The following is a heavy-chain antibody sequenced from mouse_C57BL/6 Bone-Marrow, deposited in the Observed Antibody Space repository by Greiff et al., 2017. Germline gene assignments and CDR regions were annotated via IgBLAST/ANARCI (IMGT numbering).Heavy chain of an antibody. Sequence: DVQLQESGPGLVKPSQSLSLTCSVTGYSITSGYYWNWIRQFPGNKLEWMGYISYDGSNNYNPSLKNRISITRDTSKNQFFLKLNSVTTEDTATYYCARYPYYGWYFDVWGTGTTVTVSS. CDR3: ARYPYYGWYFDV. CDR2: ISYDGSN. D-gene: IGHD1-1*02. CDR1: GYSITSGYY. V-gene: IGHV3-6*01. J-gene: IGHJ1*03.